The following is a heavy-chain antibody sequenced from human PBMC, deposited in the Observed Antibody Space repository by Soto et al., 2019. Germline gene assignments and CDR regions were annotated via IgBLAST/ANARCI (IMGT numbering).Heavy chain of an antibody. CDR2: IDPSDSYT. CDR1: GYSFTSYW. Sequence: GESLKISCKGSGYSFTSYWISWVRQMPGKGLEWMGRIDPSDSYTNYSPSFQGHVTISADKSISTAYLQWSSLKASGTAMYYCARHATVPYGMDVWGQGTTVTVSS. J-gene: IGHJ6*02. V-gene: IGHV5-10-1*01. D-gene: IGHD2-2*01. CDR3: ARHATVPYGMDV.